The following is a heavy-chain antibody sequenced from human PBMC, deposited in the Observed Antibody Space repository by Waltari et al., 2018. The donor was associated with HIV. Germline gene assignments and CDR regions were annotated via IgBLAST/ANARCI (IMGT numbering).Heavy chain of an antibody. J-gene: IGHJ3*02. Sequence: DVQLVESGGELVQFGGSLRLSCAGSGFAFYPYEMNWVRQAPGKGLEWIAYISSNGGAIHYADSVRGRFTISRDNAKSSLYLQMNSLRGEDTAIYYCARDDLIVRRPFGIWGQGTMVTV. CDR1: GFAFYPYE. V-gene: IGHV3-48*03. D-gene: IGHD3-16*02. CDR3: ARDDLIVRRPFGI. CDR2: ISSNGGAI.